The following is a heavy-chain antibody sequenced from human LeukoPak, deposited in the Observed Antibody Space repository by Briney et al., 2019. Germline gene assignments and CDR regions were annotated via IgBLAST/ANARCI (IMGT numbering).Heavy chain of an antibody. CDR2: IYYSGST. V-gene: IGHV4-59*08. Sequence: SETLSPTCTVSGGSISSYYWSWIRQPPGKGLEWIGYIYYSGSTNYNPSLKSRVTISVDTSKNQFSLKLSSVTAADTAVYYCARLSGWLASYYYYGMDVWGQGTTVTVSS. J-gene: IGHJ6*02. D-gene: IGHD6-19*01. CDR1: GGSISSYY. CDR3: ARLSGWLASYYYYGMDV.